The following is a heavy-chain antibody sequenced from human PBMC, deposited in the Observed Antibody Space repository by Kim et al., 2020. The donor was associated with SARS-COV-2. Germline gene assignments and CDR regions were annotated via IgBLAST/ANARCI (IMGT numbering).Heavy chain of an antibody. V-gene: IGHV4-61*07. Sequence: RKSRVTISVDTSKNQFSLKLSSVTAADTAVYYCARLGSRLYDYGDYRYDYWGQGTLVTVSS. J-gene: IGHJ4*02. CDR3: ARLGSRLYDYGDYRYDY. D-gene: IGHD4-17*01.